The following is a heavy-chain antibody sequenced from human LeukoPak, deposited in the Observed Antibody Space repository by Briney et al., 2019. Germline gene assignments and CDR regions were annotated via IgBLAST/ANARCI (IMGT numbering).Heavy chain of an antibody. CDR1: GFTFSSYA. J-gene: IGHJ5*02. CDR3: AKDWSPHYCDSIGSNWFDP. V-gene: IGHV3-23*01. CDR2: ISGSGGST. Sequence: GGSLRLSCAASGFTFSSYAMSWVRQAPGKGLEWVSAISGSGGSTYYADSVKGRFTISRDNSKNTLYLQMNSLRAEDTAVYYCAKDWSPHYCDSIGSNWFDPWGQGTLVTVSS. D-gene: IGHD3-22*01.